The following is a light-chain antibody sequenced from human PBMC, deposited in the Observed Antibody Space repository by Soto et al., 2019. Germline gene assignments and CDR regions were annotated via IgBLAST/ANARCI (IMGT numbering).Light chain of an antibody. V-gene: IGKV1-39*01. Sequence: DIQMTRSPSSLSASVGDRVTITCRASQSITDNLNWFQQMPGKAPKLLIYAASSLQSGVPSRFSGSGSGTDFTLTINNLQHDDFATYYCQQSYTTPYTFGQGTKVEIK. J-gene: IGKJ2*01. CDR2: AAS. CDR3: QQSYTTPYT. CDR1: QSITDN.